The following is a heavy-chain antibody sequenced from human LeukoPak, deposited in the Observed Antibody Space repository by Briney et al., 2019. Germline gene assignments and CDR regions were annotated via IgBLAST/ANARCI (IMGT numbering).Heavy chain of an antibody. V-gene: IGHV3-7*03. CDR1: GFTFSNYW. Sequence: GGSLRLSCAASGFTFSNYWMSWVRQAPGKGLEWVANIKQDGSEKYYVDSVKGRFTISRDNAKNSLYLQMNSLRAEDTAVYYCAKGDLSGSHYYFDYWGQGTLVTVSS. CDR2: IKQDGSEK. CDR3: AKGDLSGSHYYFDY. D-gene: IGHD1-26*01. J-gene: IGHJ4*02.